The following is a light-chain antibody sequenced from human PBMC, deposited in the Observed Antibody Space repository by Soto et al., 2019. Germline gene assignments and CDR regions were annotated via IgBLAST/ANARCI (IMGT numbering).Light chain of an antibody. CDR1: QSVGSTY. CDR2: GAS. Sequence: EIVLTQSPGTLSLSPGERATLSCRASQSVGSTYLAWYQHKLGQAPRLLLYGASSKDSGIPDRFSGSGSGTDFTLTITKLEPEDFAVYYCQQYGSSPRSFGQGTKVEVK. V-gene: IGKV3-20*01. J-gene: IGKJ1*01. CDR3: QQYGSSPRS.